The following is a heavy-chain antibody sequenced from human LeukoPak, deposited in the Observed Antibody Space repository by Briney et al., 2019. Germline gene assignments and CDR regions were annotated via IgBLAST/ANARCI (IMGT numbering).Heavy chain of an antibody. CDR3: GRHAPYSNFDL. CDR1: GGSISTNDYY. J-gene: IGHJ5*02. CDR2: FGHGRNA. D-gene: IGHD2/OR15-2a*01. Sequence: PSETLSLTCTMSGGSISTNDYYWGWIRQPPGKGLEWIGSFGHGRNAFSNPSLKSRVTISVDTSKNQFSLRLSSVTAADTAIYYCGRHAPYSNFDLWGRGTLVTVSS. V-gene: IGHV4-39*01.